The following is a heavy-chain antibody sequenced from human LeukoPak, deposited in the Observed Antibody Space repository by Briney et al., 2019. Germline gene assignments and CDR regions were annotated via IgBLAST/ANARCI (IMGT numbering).Heavy chain of an antibody. Sequence: GGSLRLSCAASGFTVSSNYMSWVRQAPGKGLEWVSVIYSGGSTFYADSVKGRFTISRDNSKNTLYFQMNSLRAEDTAIYYCARDLAASTNSWGQGTLVTVSS. D-gene: IGHD2-15*01. CDR2: IYSGGST. CDR1: GFTVSSNY. J-gene: IGHJ5*02. V-gene: IGHV3-53*01. CDR3: ARDLAASTNS.